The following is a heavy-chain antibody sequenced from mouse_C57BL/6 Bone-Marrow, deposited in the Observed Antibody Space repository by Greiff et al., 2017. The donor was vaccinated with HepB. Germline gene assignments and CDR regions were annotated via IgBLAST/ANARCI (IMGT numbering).Heavy chain of an antibody. J-gene: IGHJ3*01. CDR1: GYTFTSYW. CDR2: IDPSDSYT. Sequence: QVQLQQPGAELVRPGTSVKLSCKASGYTFTSYWMHWVKQRPGQGLEWIGVIDPSDSYTNYNQKFKGKATLTVDTSSSTAYMQISSLTSEDSAVYYCARFNYWGQGTLVTVSA. CDR3: ARFNY. V-gene: IGHV1-59*01.